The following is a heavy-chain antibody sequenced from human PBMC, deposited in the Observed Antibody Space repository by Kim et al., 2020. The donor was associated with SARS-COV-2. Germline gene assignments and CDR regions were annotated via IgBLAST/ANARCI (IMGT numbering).Heavy chain of an antibody. D-gene: IGHD3-22*01. CDR2: VNPSGST. CDR1: GGSFSGYY. CDR3: ARGLHYYDSSGYYY. V-gene: IGHV4-34*01. J-gene: IGHJ4*02. Sequence: SETLSLTCAVYGGSFSGYYWSWIRQPPGKGLEWIGEVNPSGSTNYNPSLKSRVTISVDTSKNQFSLKLSSVTAADTAVYYCARGLHYYDSSGYYYWGQGTLVTVSS.